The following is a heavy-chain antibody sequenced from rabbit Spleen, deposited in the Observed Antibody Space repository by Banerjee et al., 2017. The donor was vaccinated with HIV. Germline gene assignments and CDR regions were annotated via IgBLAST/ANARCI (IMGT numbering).Heavy chain of an antibody. V-gene: IGHV1S40*01. CDR1: GFSFNSGYD. CDR3: ARDAGTSFSTYGMDL. CDR2: IYAGSSDST. D-gene: IGHD8-1*01. Sequence: QSLEESGGGLVKPGASLTLTCKASGFSFNSGYDMCWVRQAPGKGLEWIACIYAGSSDSTYSATWAKGRFTLSKTSSTTVTLRMTSLTAADTATYFCARDAGTSFSTYGMDLWGPGTLVTVS. J-gene: IGHJ6*01.